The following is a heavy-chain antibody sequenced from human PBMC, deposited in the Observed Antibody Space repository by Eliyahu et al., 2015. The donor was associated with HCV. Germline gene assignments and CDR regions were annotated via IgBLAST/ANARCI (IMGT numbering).Heavy chain of an antibody. J-gene: IGHJ4*02. CDR1: GFXFSKAW. CDR3: TTDSGDFTIFGVVIRGGGYFDY. V-gene: IGHV3-15*01. CDR2: IKSKTDGGTT. Sequence: EVQLVESGGGLVKPGGSLRLXCAASGFXFSKAWMXWVRXXPGKGLEWVGRIKSKTDGGTTDYAAPVKGRFIISRDDSKNTLFLQMNSLKTEDTAVYYCTTDSGDFTIFGVVIRGGGYFDYWGQGTLVTVSS. D-gene: IGHD3-3*01.